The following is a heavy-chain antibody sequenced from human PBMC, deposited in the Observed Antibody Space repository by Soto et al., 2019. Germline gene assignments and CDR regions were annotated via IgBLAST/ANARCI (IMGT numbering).Heavy chain of an antibody. CDR1: GYTFSNYG. Sequence: ASVKVSCKTSGYTFSNYGITWVRQAPGQPLEWLGWISLYSDGTNYAQKFQGRVSMTTDTSTTTAYMELGSLRSDDTAVYYCARVVPGAEAWFGPWGQGTLVTVSS. D-gene: IGHD2-2*01. CDR2: ISLYSDGT. CDR3: ARVVPGAEAWFGP. J-gene: IGHJ5*02. V-gene: IGHV1-18*01.